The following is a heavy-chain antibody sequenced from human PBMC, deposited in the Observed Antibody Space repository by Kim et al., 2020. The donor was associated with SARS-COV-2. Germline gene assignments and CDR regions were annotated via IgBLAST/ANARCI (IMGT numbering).Heavy chain of an antibody. J-gene: IGHJ3*02. Sequence: SVKVSCKASGGTFSSYAISWVRQAPGQGLEWMGGIIPIFGTANYAQKFQGRVTITADESTSTAYMELSSLRSEDTAVYYCASPVLLWFGESHGDAFDIWGQGTMVTVSS. CDR3: ASPVLLWFGESHGDAFDI. CDR2: IIPIFGTA. CDR1: GGTFSSYA. D-gene: IGHD3-10*01. V-gene: IGHV1-69*13.